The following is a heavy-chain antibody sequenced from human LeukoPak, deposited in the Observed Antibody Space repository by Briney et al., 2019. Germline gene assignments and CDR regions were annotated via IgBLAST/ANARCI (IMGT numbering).Heavy chain of an antibody. CDR2: ISHTGDI. D-gene: IGHD3-22*01. J-gene: IGHJ5*01. CDR3: ARSSGSYRPFGS. CDR1: GFIFSNFE. Sequence: GGSLRLSCAASGFIFSNFEMNWVRQAPGKGLEWVSHISHTGDIKYADSVKGRFTISRDNSKNSQYLQMTSLRAEDTAVYYCARSSGSYRPFGSWGQGILVTVSS. V-gene: IGHV3-48*03.